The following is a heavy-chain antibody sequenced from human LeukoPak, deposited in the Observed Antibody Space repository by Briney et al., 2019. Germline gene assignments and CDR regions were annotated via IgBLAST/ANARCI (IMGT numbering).Heavy chain of an antibody. D-gene: IGHD1-26*01. CDR1: GYTFTSYD. CDR3: ARARHLIGGSYSNYFDY. CDR2: MNPNSGNT. Sequence: ASVKVSCKASGYTFTSYDINWVRQATGQGLEWMGWMNPNSGNTGYAQKFQGRVTMTRNTSISTAYMELSSLRSEDTAVYYCARARHLIGGSYSNYFDYWGQGTLVTVSS. V-gene: IGHV1-8*01. J-gene: IGHJ4*02.